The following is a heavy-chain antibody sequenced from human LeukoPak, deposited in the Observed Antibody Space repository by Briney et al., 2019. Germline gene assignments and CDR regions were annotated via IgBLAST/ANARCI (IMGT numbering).Heavy chain of an antibody. V-gene: IGHV4-59*01. CDR1: GGSISSYY. J-gene: IGHJ6*03. CDR3: AREGYGSGSYYYYYYYMDV. Sequence: SETLSLTCTVSGGSISSYYWSWIRQPPGKGLEWIGYIYYSGSTNYNPSLKSRVTISVDTSKNQFSLKLSSETAADTAVYYCAREGYGSGSYYYYYYYMDVWGRGTTVTVSS. D-gene: IGHD3-10*01. CDR2: IYYSGST.